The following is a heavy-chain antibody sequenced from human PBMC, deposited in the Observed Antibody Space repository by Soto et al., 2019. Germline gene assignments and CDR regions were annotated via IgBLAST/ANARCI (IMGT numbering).Heavy chain of an antibody. J-gene: IGHJ6*02. CDR1: GFTFISYG. D-gene: IGHD6-6*01. V-gene: IGHV3-30*18. CDR2: ISYDGSNK. CDR3: AKDRYSSSRPRYYYYYGMDV. Sequence: PGWSLRLSCAASGFTFISYGMHWVRQAPGKGLEWVAVISYDGSNKYYADSVKGRFTISRDNSKNTLYLQMNSLRAEDTAVYYCAKDRYSSSRPRYYYYYGMDVWGQGTTVTVS.